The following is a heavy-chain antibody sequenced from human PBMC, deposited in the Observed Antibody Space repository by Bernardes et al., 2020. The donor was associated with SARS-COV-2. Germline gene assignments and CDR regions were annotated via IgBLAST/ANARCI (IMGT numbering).Heavy chain of an antibody. CDR3: AKLSDGDYNFDY. J-gene: IGHJ4*02. Sequence: GGSLKLSCAASGFTFDDYAMHWVRQAPGKGLEWVSGISWNSGSIGYADSVKGRFTISRDNAKNSLYLQMNSLRAEDTALYYCAKLSDGDYNFDYWGQGTLVTVSS. CDR2: ISWNSGSI. CDR1: GFTFDDYA. D-gene: IGHD4-17*01. V-gene: IGHV3-9*01.